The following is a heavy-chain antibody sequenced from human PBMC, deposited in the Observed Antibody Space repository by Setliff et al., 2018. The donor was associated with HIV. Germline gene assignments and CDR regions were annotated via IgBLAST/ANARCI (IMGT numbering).Heavy chain of an antibody. D-gene: IGHD3-10*01. CDR2: IYTSGST. CDR3: ARSDNFYSGSAESNNVGLDCFDI. J-gene: IGHJ3*02. V-gene: IGHV4-59*01. Sequence: SETLSLTCTVSGSSISYFYWNWIRQPPGTGLEWIGYIYTSGSTNYNPSLQSRVTISLDTSKDQFSLKLSSVTAADTALYDCARSDNFYSGSAESNNVGLDCFDIWGQGTMVTVSS. CDR1: GSSISYFY.